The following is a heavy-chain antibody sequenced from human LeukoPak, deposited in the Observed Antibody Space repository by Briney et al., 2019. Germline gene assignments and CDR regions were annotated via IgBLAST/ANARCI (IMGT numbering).Heavy chain of an antibody. CDR1: GGSISSYY. CDR2: IYTSGST. D-gene: IGHD4-23*01. Sequence: SETLSLTCTVSGGSISSYYWSWIRQPAGKGLEWIGRIYTSGSTNYNPSLKSRVTMSVDTSKNQFSLKLSSVTAADTAVYYCARVAATVVTLRYWYFDLWGRGTLVTVSS. CDR3: ARVAATVVTLRYWYFDL. V-gene: IGHV4-4*07. J-gene: IGHJ2*01.